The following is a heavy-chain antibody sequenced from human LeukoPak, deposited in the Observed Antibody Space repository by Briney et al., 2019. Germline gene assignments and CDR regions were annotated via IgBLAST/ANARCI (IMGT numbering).Heavy chain of an antibody. V-gene: IGHV1-69*13. CDR1: GGTFSSYA. CDR2: IIPVFGTA. D-gene: IGHD3-22*01. CDR3: AREFYSGYDPYYYDSSGLGGNAFDI. J-gene: IGHJ3*02. Sequence: SVKVSCKVSGGTFSSYAISWVRQAPGQGLEWMGGIIPVFGTANYAQKFQGRVTITADESTSTAYMELSSLRSEDTAVYYCAREFYSGYDPYYYDSSGLGGNAFDIWGQGTMVTVSS.